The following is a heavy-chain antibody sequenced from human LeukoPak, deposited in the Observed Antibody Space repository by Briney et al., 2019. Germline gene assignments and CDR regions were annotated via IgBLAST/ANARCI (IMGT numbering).Heavy chain of an antibody. D-gene: IGHD1-26*01. Sequence: SETLSLTCTVSGGSISSYYWSWIRQPPGKGLEWIGYIYYSGSTNYNPSLKSRVTISVDTSKNKFSLKLSSVTAADTAVYYCARGKIGSYYYYYYMDVWGKVTTVTVSS. J-gene: IGHJ6*03. V-gene: IGHV4-59*01. CDR3: ARGKIGSYYYYYYMDV. CDR2: IYYSGST. CDR1: GGSISSYY.